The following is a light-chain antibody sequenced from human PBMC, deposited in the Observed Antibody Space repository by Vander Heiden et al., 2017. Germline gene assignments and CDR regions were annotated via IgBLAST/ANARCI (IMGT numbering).Light chain of an antibody. CDR2: SAS. Sequence: IEMTQSPSALSATVGDRVTITCRASQDIRSDLGWYQQKTGKAPKRLIYSASNLQSGVPSRFSGSGSGTEFTLTISSLQPEDCATYYCLQHNLYPLTFGQGTKVEIK. CDR1: QDIRSD. V-gene: IGKV1-17*01. CDR3: LQHNLYPLT. J-gene: IGKJ1*01.